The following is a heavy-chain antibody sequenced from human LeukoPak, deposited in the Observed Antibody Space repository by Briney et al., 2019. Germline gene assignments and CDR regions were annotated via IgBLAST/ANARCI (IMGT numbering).Heavy chain of an antibody. CDR1: GGSISSGSYY. CDR2: IYTSGST. CDR3: ARTDFWSGYSYNWFDP. Sequence: SQTLSLTCTVSGGSISSGSYYWSWIRQPAGKGLEWIGRIYTSGSTNYNPSLKSRVTISVDTSKNQFSLKLSSVTAADTAVYYCARTDFWSGYSYNWFDPWGQGTLVTVSS. D-gene: IGHD3-3*01. V-gene: IGHV4-61*02. J-gene: IGHJ5*02.